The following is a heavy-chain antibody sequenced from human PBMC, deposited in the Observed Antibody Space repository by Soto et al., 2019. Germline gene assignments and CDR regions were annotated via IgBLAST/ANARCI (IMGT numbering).Heavy chain of an antibody. CDR1: GYTFTSYY. Sequence: ASVKVSCKASGYTFTSYYMHWVRQAPGQGLEWMGIINPSGGSTSYAQKFQGRVTMTRDTSTSTVYMELSSLRSEDTAVYYCARDRSGGHDAFDIWGKGTMVTVS. CDR3: ARDRSGGHDAFDI. V-gene: IGHV1-46*01. D-gene: IGHD2-8*02. CDR2: INPSGGST. J-gene: IGHJ3*02.